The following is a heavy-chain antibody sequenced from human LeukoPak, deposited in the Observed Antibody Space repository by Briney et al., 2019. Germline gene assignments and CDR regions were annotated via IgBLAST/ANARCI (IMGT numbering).Heavy chain of an antibody. V-gene: IGHV3-48*01. J-gene: IGHJ4*02. D-gene: IGHD1-1*01. CDR2: INPSSSDK. CDR1: GFTFSTYS. CDR3: AKDFVGTGNFRGGDY. Sequence: GGSLRLSCAASGFTFSTYSMNWVRQAPGKGLEWVSYINPSSSDKYYTDSVKGRFTISRDNSKNILYLQMNSLRAEDTALYYCAKDFVGTGNFRGGDYWGQGTLVTVSS.